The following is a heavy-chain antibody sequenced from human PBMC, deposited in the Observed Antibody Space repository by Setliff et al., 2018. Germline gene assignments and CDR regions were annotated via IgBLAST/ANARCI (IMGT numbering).Heavy chain of an antibody. Sequence: PSETLSLTCTVSGGSIDSSFWNWIRQSPEKGLEWIGYKSTRGDTNSNPSLKSRVTISVDTSKNQFSLKLSSVTAADTAVYFCARDNTIVGATDYWGQGTLVTVSS. V-gene: IGHV4-4*08. CDR3: ARDNTIVGATDY. CDR2: KSTRGDT. D-gene: IGHD1-26*01. J-gene: IGHJ4*02. CDR1: GGSIDSSF.